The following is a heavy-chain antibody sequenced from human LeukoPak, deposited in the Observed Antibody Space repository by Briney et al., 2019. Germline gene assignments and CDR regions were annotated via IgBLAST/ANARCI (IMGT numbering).Heavy chain of an antibody. J-gene: IGHJ4*01. CDR3: AKRGGRGRTMIVEVIRYYFDY. D-gene: IGHD3-22*01. V-gene: IGHV3-48*03. Sequence: GGSLRLSCAASGFTFSEFEMNWVRQAPGKGLEWVSDISSGGTTIFYADSVKGRFTISRDNAKDSLYLQMNSLRVEDTAVYYCAKRGGRGRTMIVEVIRYYFDYWGQGTLVTVSS. CDR2: ISSGGTTI. CDR1: GFTFSEFE.